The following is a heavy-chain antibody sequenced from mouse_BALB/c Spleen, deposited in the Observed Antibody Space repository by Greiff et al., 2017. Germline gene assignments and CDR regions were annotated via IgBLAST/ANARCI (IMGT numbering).Heavy chain of an antibody. V-gene: IGHV5-12-2*01. CDR3: ASSSYAMDY. CDR2: ISNGGGST. Sequence: EVQRVESGGGLVQPGGSLKLSCAASGFTFSSYTMSWVRQTPEKRLEWVAYISNGGGSTYYPDTVKGRFTISRDNAKNTLYLQMSSLKSEDTAMYYCASSSYAMDYWGQGTSVTVSS. J-gene: IGHJ4*01. CDR1: GFTFSSYT.